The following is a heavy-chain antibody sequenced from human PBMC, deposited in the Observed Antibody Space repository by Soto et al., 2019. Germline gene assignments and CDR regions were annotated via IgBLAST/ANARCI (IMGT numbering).Heavy chain of an antibody. D-gene: IGHD4-4*01. Sequence: GGSLRLSCAASGFTFCSYSMNWVRQAPGKGLEWVSYISSSSSTIYYADSVKGRFTISRDNAKNSLYLQMNSLRDEDTAVYYCARRPPYTGYYGMAVRGQGTTVTVSS. J-gene: IGHJ6*02. CDR3: ARRPPYTGYYGMAV. V-gene: IGHV3-48*02. CDR1: GFTFCSYS. CDR2: ISSSSSTI.